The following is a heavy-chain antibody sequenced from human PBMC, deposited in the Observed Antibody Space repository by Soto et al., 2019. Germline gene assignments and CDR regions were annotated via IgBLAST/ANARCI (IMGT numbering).Heavy chain of an antibody. CDR3: AKGRTVFGVVPYYFDF. CDR2: ISYDGNNQ. J-gene: IGHJ4*02. Sequence: QVQLVESGGGVVQPGTSLRLSCAASGFAFSTFGMHWVRQAPGKGLEWVAVISYDGNNQNYADSVKGRLTISRDNSNNMLYLQMNSLRHEDTALYYWAKGRTVFGVVPYYFDFWGQGTLVTVSS. D-gene: IGHD3-3*01. V-gene: IGHV3-30*18. CDR1: GFAFSTFG.